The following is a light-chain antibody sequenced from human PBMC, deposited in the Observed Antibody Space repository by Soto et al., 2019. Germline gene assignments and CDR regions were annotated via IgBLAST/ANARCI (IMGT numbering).Light chain of an antibody. J-gene: IGKJ4*01. V-gene: IGKV1-12*01. CDR2: AAS. Sequence: EIQMTQSPSSLSASVGDRVTITCRSSQDINRWLAWYQQKPGKAPKVLIYAASSLQSGVPSRFSGSGSGTDFSLTISSLQPDDFATYYCKQSKSFPLTFGGGTNVDIK. CDR3: KQSKSFPLT. CDR1: QDINRW.